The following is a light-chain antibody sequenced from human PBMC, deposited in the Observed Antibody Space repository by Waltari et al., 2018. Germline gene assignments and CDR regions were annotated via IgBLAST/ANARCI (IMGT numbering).Light chain of an antibody. J-gene: IGKJ1*01. V-gene: IGKV3-20*01. CDR2: GAS. Sequence: EIVLTQSPGTLSLSPGERATLSCWASQSVSRALVWYQQKPGQAPRLLIYGASTRAPGIPDRFSGSGSGTDFSLTINRLEPEDFAVYDCQHYVRLPATFGQGTKVEI. CDR3: QHYVRLPAT. CDR1: QSVSRA.